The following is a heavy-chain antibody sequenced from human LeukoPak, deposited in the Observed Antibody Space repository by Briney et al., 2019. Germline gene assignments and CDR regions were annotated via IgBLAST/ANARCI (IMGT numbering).Heavy chain of an antibody. CDR3: VRDRGSSWY. V-gene: IGHV3-23*01. J-gene: IGHJ4*02. CDR2: INANGGTA. Sequence: GGSLSLSCAVSGFTFNIYAMSWVSQVPGKVLEWVAVINANGGTAHYADSVKGRFTISRDNSKNTVSLQMDRLRGDDTATYFCVRDRGSSWYWGQGAMVTVSS. D-gene: IGHD6-13*01. CDR1: GFTFNIYA.